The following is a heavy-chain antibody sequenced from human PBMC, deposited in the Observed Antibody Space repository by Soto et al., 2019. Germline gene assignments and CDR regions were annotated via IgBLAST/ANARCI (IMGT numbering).Heavy chain of an antibody. D-gene: IGHD3-9*01. J-gene: IGHJ4*02. CDR3: AREASDYDILTGYFSYYFDY. V-gene: IGHV1-18*01. Sequence: QVQLVQSGAEVKKPGASVKVSCKASGYTFTSYGISWVRQAPGQGLEWMGWISAYNGNTNYAQKLQGRVTMTTDTSTSTAYMELRSLRSDDTAGYYCAREASDYDILTGYFSYYFDYWGQGTPVTVSS. CDR1: GYTFTSYG. CDR2: ISAYNGNT.